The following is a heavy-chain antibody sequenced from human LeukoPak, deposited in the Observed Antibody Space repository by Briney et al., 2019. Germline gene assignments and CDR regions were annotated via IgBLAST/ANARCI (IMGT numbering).Heavy chain of an antibody. J-gene: IGHJ4*02. V-gene: IGHV3-33*01. CDR1: GFTFSHNG. CDR3: ARSYRSGWHYFDF. CDR2: VWYDGSDQ. D-gene: IGHD6-19*01. Sequence: GTSLRLSCAASGFTFSHNGMHWVRQAPGKGLEWVAIVWYDGSDQYYTDSVKGRFTISRDNSKNTLYLQMNSLRAEDTAVYYCARSYRSGWHYFDFWGQGTLVTVSS.